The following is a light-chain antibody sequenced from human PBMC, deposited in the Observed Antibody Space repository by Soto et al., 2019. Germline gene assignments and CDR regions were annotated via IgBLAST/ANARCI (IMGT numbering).Light chain of an antibody. V-gene: IGKV3D-15*01. J-gene: IGKJ1*01. CDR2: GAS. Sequence: EIVLTQSPGTLSLSPGERATLSCRASQSVSSRRLAWYQQKPGQAPRFLIYGASTRPTGIPARFIGNGSGTEFTLTISSLQSEDFAVYYCQQYNNWWTFGQGTKVDIK. CDR1: QSVSSR. CDR3: QQYNNWWT.